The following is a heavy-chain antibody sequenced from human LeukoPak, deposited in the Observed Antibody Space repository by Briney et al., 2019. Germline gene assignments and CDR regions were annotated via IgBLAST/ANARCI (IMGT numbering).Heavy chain of an antibody. CDR1: GYTFTSYG. Sequence: ASVKVSCKASGYTFTSYGISWVRQAPGQGLEWMGWISAYNGNTNYAQKLQGRVTMTTDTSTSTAYMELRSLRSDDTAVYYCAREEYSSGWYGVNWFDPWGQGTLVTVSS. J-gene: IGHJ5*02. D-gene: IGHD6-19*01. V-gene: IGHV1-18*01. CDR2: ISAYNGNT. CDR3: AREEYSSGWYGVNWFDP.